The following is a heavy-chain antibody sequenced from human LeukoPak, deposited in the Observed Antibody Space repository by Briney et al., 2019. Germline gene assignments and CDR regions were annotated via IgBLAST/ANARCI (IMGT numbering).Heavy chain of an antibody. CDR1: GGSISSGGYY. V-gene: IGHV4-31*03. J-gene: IGHJ4*02. CDR3: ARGSESDPVYFDY. D-gene: IGHD3-3*01. Sequence: SQTLSLTCTVSGGSISSGGYYWSWIRQYPGKGLEWIGYIYNSGSADFNPSLKSRGTISVDTSKNQFSLKLSSMTAADTAVYYCARGSESDPVYFDYWGQGTLVTVSS. CDR2: IYNSGSA.